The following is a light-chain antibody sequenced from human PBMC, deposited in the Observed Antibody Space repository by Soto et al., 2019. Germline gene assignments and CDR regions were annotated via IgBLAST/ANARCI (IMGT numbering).Light chain of an antibody. CDR3: QQYNNWRT. V-gene: IGKV3-15*01. CDR2: GAS. J-gene: IGKJ1*01. CDR1: QSVSSN. Sequence: EIVMTQSAASLSVSPGERATLSYRASQSVSSNLAWYQQKPGQAPRLLIYGASTRATGIPARFSGSGSGTEFTLTISSLQSEDFAVYYCQQYNNWRTFGQGTKVEIK.